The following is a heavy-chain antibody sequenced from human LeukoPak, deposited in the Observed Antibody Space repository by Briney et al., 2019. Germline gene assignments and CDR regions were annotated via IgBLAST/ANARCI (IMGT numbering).Heavy chain of an antibody. CDR2: IYYSGST. Sequence: PSETLSLTCTVSGGSISSYYWSWIRQPPGKGLEWIGYIYYSGSTNYNPSLKSRVTISVDTSKNQFSLKLSSVTAADTAVYYCARGGPTYYDFWSGYSTCEFDPWGQGTLVTVSS. CDR1: GGSISSYY. D-gene: IGHD3-3*01. CDR3: ARGGPTYYDFWSGYSTCEFDP. J-gene: IGHJ5*02. V-gene: IGHV4-59*01.